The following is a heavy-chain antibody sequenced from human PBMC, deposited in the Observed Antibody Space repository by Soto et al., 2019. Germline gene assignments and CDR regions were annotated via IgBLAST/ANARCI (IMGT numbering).Heavy chain of an antibody. Sequence: QVQLAQSGAEVKKRGSSVKVSCRVSGGTFNNYAISWVRQAPGEGLEWMGGIIPAFGTPKYAQRFQDRVTICWEVYGATAYMELKNLRSDDTAGYYCARDTREITRVRGVIPYYIYHMDVWGAGTTVAVSS. CDR2: IIPAFGTP. V-gene: IGHV1-69*01. CDR1: GGTFNNYA. CDR3: ARDTREITRVRGVIPYYIYHMDV. J-gene: IGHJ6*03. D-gene: IGHD3-10*01.